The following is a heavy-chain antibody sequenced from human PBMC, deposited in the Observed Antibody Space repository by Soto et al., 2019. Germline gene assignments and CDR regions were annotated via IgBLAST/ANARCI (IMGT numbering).Heavy chain of an antibody. CDR2: IYYSGST. CDR3: ARHGTIYGSGSYYNTGDYYYYYGMDV. CDR1: SGSISSSGYY. D-gene: IGHD3-10*01. Sequence: SETMSLTCTASSGSISSSGYYWGWIRQPPGKGLEWIGSIYYSGSTYYNPSLKSRVTISVDTSKNQFSLKLSSVTAADTAVYYCARHGTIYGSGSYYNTGDYYYYYGMDVWGQGTTVTVSS. J-gene: IGHJ6*02. V-gene: IGHV4-39*01.